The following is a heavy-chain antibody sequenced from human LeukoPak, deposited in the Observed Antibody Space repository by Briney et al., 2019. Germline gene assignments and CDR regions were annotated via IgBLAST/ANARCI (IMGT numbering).Heavy chain of an antibody. D-gene: IGHD6-13*01. Sequence: PSGTLSLTCTVSGGSISSYYWSWIRQPPGKGLEWIGYIYYSGSTNYNPSLKSRVTISVDTSKNQFSLKLSSVTAADTAVYYCARGPNSSSWYGYYYYGMDVWGQGTTVTVSS. CDR3: ARGPNSSSWYGYYYYGMDV. J-gene: IGHJ6*02. CDR1: GGSISSYY. CDR2: IYYSGST. V-gene: IGHV4-59*01.